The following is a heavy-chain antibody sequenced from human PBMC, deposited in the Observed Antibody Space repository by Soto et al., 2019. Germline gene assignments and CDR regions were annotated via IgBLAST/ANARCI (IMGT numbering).Heavy chain of an antibody. J-gene: IGHJ4*02. Sequence: QVQLVQSGAEVKKPGASVKVSCKASGYTFTSYYMHWVRQPPGPGLVLMGIINPSCDSTSYAQKFHGRVTMTRDTATSTVYMELSSLSSEDTDVYYCARSYYDYVWGSYRSAHFDYWGQGTLVTVSS. D-gene: IGHD3-16*02. CDR3: ARSYYDYVWGSYRSAHFDY. CDR2: INPSCDST. V-gene: IGHV1-46*01. CDR1: GYTFTSYY.